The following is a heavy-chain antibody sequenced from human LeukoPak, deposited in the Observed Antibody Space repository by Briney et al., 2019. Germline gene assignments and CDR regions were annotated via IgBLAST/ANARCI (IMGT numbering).Heavy chain of an antibody. CDR2: ISSSSSYI. V-gene: IGHV3-21*01. CDR1: GFPFSGYT. Sequence: GGSLRLSCAASGFPFSGYTMNWVRQVPGKGLEWVSSISSSSSYIYYADSVKGRFTISRDNAKNSLYLQMSSLRAEDTAVYYCARARIAVARDFDYWGQGTLVTVSS. CDR3: ARARIAVARDFDY. D-gene: IGHD6-19*01. J-gene: IGHJ4*02.